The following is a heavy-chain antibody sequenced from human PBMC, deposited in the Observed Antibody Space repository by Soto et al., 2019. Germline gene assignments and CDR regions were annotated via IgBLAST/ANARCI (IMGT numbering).Heavy chain of an antibody. D-gene: IGHD2-2*02. V-gene: IGHV4-30-4*01. Sequence: GKGLEWIGYIYYSGSTYYNPSLKSRVTISVDTSKNQFSLKLSSVTAADTAVYYCARDGTPAAILWFDPWGQGTLVTVSS. J-gene: IGHJ5*02. CDR3: ARDGTPAAILWFDP. CDR2: IYYSGST.